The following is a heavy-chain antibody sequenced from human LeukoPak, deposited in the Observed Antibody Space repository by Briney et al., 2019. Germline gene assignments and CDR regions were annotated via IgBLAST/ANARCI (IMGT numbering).Heavy chain of an antibody. V-gene: IGHV3-30*18. CDR1: GFIFRGNG. CDR2: IFDGSDK. D-gene: IGHD3-10*01. J-gene: IGHJ1*01. Sequence: GGSLRLSCAASGFIFRGNGLHWVRQAPGKGLEWVAVIFDGSDKYYADSVKGRFTISRDNSKNTVSLQMNSLRVEDTAVYYCAKDRGPVRAEYFQLWGQGTLVTVSS. CDR3: AKDRGPVRAEYFQL.